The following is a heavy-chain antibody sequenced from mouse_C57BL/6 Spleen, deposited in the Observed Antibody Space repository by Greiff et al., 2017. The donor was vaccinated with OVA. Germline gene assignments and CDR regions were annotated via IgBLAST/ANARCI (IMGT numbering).Heavy chain of an antibody. V-gene: IGHV1-69*01. CDR2: IDPSDSYT. Sequence: QVQLQQSGAELVMPGASVKLSCKASGYTFTSYWMHWVKQRPGQGLEWIGEIDPSDSYTNYNQKFKGKSTLTVDKSSSTAYMQLSSLTSEDSAVYYCAITTVVATPYFDYWGQGTTLTVSS. CDR3: AITTVVATPYFDY. CDR1: GYTFTSYW. D-gene: IGHD1-1*01. J-gene: IGHJ2*01.